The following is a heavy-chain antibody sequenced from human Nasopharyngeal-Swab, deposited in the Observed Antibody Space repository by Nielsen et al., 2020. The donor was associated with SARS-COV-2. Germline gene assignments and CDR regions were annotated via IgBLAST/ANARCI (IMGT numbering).Heavy chain of an antibody. CDR2: IYYSGST. CDR3: ARVKYYDFWSGYYLNYYYGMDV. CDR1: GGSISSSSYY. J-gene: IGHJ6*02. V-gene: IGHV4-61*01. D-gene: IGHD3-3*01. Sequence: SETLSLTCTVSGGSISSSSYYWSWIRQPPGKGLEWIGYIYYSGSTNYNPSLKSRVTISVDTSKNQFSLKLSSVTAADTAVYYCARVKYYDFWSGYYLNYYYGMDVWGQGTTVTVSS.